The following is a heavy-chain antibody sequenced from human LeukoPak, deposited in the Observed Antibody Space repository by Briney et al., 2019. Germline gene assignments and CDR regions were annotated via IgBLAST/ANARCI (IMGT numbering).Heavy chain of an antibody. J-gene: IGHJ5*02. D-gene: IGHD6-13*01. CDR1: GGSISSYY. V-gene: IGHV4-59*01. CDR3: ARAGKQLVQGDWFDP. Sequence: SETLSLTCTVSGGSISSYYWSWIRQPPGKGLEWIGYIYYSGSTNYNPSLKSRVTISVDTSKNQFSLKLSSVTAADTAVYYCARAGKQLVQGDWFDPWGQGTLVTVSS. CDR2: IYYSGST.